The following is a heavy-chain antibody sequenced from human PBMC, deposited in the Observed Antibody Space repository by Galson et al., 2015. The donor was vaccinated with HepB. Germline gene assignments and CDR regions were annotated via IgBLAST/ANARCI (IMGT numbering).Heavy chain of an antibody. CDR1: GYTFTSYG. CDR3: ARDKPHVTIFGVVIKPDNNWFDP. D-gene: IGHD3-3*01. Sequence: SCKASGYTFTSYGISWVRQAPGQGLEWMGWISAYNGNTNYAQKLQGRVTMTTDTSTSTAYMELRSLRSDDTAVYYCARDKPHVTIFGVVIKPDNNWFDPWGQGTLVTVSS. V-gene: IGHV1-18*04. CDR2: ISAYNGNT. J-gene: IGHJ5*02.